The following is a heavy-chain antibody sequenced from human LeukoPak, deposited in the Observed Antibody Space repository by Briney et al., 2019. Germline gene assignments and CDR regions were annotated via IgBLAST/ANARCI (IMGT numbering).Heavy chain of an antibody. CDR3: ARRITMVRGIASAKDWFDP. CDR1: GGSFSGYY. CDR2: INHSGST. Sequence: SETLSLTCAVYGGSFSGYYWSWIRQPPGKGLEWIGEINHSGSTNYNPSLKSRVTISVDKSKNQFSLKLSSVTAADTAVYYCARRITMVRGIASAKDWFDPWGQGTLVTVSS. V-gene: IGHV4-34*01. D-gene: IGHD3-10*01. J-gene: IGHJ5*02.